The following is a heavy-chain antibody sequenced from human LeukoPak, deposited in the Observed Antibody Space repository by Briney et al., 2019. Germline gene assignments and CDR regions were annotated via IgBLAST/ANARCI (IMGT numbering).Heavy chain of an antibody. CDR2: IYYSGST. CDR3: ARGAAGYSHG. Sequence: SETLSLTCTVSGGSISSYYWSWIRQPPGKGLEWIGHIYYSGSTNYNPSLKSRVTISIDTSKNQFSLRLSSVTAADTAVYYCARGAAGYSHGWGQGTQVSVSS. CDR1: GGSISSYY. J-gene: IGHJ4*02. D-gene: IGHD5-18*01. V-gene: IGHV4-59*01.